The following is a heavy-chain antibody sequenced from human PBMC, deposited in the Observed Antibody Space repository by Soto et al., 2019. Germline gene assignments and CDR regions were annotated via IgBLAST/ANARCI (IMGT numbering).Heavy chain of an antibody. J-gene: IGHJ4*02. V-gene: IGHV1-18*01. D-gene: IGHD2-21*02. CDR1: GYTFTSYG. CDR2: ISAYNGNT. CDR3: ARSIVVVTAADY. Sequence: ASVKVSCKASGYTFTSYGISWVRQAPGQGLEWMGWISAYNGNTKYSQKFQGRVTITRDTSASTAYMELSSLRSEDTAVYYCARSIVVVTAADYWGQGTLVTVSS.